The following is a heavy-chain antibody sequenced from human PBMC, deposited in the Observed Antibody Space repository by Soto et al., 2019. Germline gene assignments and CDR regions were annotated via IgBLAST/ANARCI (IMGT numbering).Heavy chain of an antibody. V-gene: IGHV4-34*01. Sequence: QVQLQQWGAGLLKPSETLSLTCAVYGGSFSGYYWSWIRQPPGKGLEWIGEINHSGSTNYNPSLKSRVTRSVDTSKNQFSRKLSSVTAADTAVYYCARVVDDSSGYSDYWGQGTLVTVSS. CDR3: ARVVDDSSGYSDY. J-gene: IGHJ4*02. D-gene: IGHD3-22*01. CDR1: GGSFSGYY. CDR2: INHSGST.